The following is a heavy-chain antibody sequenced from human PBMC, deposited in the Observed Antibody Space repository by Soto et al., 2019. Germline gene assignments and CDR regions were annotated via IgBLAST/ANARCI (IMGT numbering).Heavy chain of an antibody. CDR2: ISAYNGNT. CDR3: ARDRTSRDYGDYELSY. J-gene: IGHJ4*02. CDR1: GYTFTSYC. V-gene: IGHV1-18*01. D-gene: IGHD4-17*01. Sequence: ASVKVCCKASGYTFTSYCITWVRQAPGQGLEWMGWISAYNGNTNYAQKLQSRVTMTTDPSTNTAYMELRSLRSDDTAVYYCARDRTSRDYGDYELSYWGQGTLVTV.